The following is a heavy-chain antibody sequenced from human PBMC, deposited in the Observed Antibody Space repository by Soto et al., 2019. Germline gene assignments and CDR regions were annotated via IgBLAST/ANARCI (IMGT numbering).Heavy chain of an antibody. CDR2: ITQDGSDK. Sequence: EVQLVESGGGLVQPGGSLRLSCEASGFTFTSYWMSWVRQAPGKGLEWVANITQDGSDKYYVDSVKGRFTISRDNAKSSLYLQMNSLRADDTAVYYCARETYGDYFDYWGQGTLVTVSS. V-gene: IGHV3-7*01. CDR3: ARETYGDYFDY. D-gene: IGHD4-17*01. CDR1: GFTFTSYW. J-gene: IGHJ4*02.